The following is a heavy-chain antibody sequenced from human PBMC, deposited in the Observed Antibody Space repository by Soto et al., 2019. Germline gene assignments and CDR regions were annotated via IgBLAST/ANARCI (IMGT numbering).Heavy chain of an antibody. CDR2: VTGSGAIT. CDR3: AKGPGNNWFDP. J-gene: IGHJ5*02. Sequence: GGSLRLSCAASGFTFSSYAMSWVRQAPGKGLEWVSGVTGSGAITYYADSVKGRFTISRDNSKNTLYLQMTSLRAGDTAVYYCAKGPGNNWFDPWGQGTLVTVSS. V-gene: IGHV3-23*01. CDR1: GFTFSSYA.